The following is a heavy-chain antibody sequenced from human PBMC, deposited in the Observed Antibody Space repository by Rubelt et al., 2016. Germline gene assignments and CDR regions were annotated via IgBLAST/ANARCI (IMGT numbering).Heavy chain of an antibody. V-gene: IGHV5-10-1*04. CDR2: IDPSDSYT. Sequence: EVQLVQSGAEVKKPGESLRISCKGSGYSFTSYWISWVRQMPGKGLEWMGRIDPSDSYTNYSPSFQGQGTSSADKSISTAYLQWSSLKASDTAMYYCARSSGTTVTTVDYWGQGTLVTVSS. J-gene: IGHJ4*02. CDR1: GYSFTSYW. CDR3: ARSSGTTVTTVDY. D-gene: IGHD4-17*01.